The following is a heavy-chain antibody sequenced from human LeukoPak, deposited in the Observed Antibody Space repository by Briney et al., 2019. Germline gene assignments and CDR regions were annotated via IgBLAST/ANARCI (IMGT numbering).Heavy chain of an antibody. V-gene: IGHV3-21*01. CDR1: GFTFSSYS. CDR3: APYSSGWADFDY. D-gene: IGHD6-19*01. Sequence: GGSLRLSCAASGFTFSSYSINWVRHAPRKGRDWGSSISSSSSYIYYADSVKGRFTISRDNAQNSLYLKMNSLRAQETAVYYCAPYSSGWADFDYWGQGTLVTVSS. J-gene: IGHJ4*02. CDR2: ISSSSSYI.